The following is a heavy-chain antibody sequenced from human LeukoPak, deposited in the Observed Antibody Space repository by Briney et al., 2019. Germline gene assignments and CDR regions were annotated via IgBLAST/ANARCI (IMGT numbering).Heavy chain of an antibody. D-gene: IGHD6-19*01. Sequence: ASVKVSCKASGYTFTGYYMHWVRQAPGQGLEWMGWIKPNSGGTNYAQKFQGRVTMTRDTSTSTAYMELSRLRADDTAVYYCARDSSGWFLVYWGQGTLVTVSS. CDR1: GYTFTGYY. CDR2: IKPNSGGT. V-gene: IGHV1-2*02. CDR3: ARDSSGWFLVY. J-gene: IGHJ4*02.